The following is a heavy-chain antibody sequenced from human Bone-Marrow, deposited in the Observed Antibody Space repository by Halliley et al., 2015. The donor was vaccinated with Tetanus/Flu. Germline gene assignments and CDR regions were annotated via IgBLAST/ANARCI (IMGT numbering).Heavy chain of an antibody. CDR1: GFSFSRYG. CDR3: ARGGCSGGNCYWFDY. V-gene: IGHV3-33*01. J-gene: IGHJ4*02. D-gene: IGHD2-15*01. CDR2: AWSDESNK. Sequence: SLRLSCAASGFSFSRYGMHWVRQAPGKGLEWVAIAWSDESNKYYGDSVKGRFTISRDNSKNTLYPQMNSLRVEDTAVYYCARGGCSGGNCYWFDYWGQGTLVTVSS.